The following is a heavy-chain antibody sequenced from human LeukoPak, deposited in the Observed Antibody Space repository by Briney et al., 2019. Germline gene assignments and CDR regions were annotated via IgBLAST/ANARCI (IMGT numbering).Heavy chain of an antibody. CDR3: ARDLRNAYEIGPFDI. CDR2: SRNKDNSYTT. D-gene: IGHD5-12*01. V-gene: IGHV3-72*01. Sequence: GGSLRLSCAASGFIFSDHYMDWVRQAPGKGLEWVGRSRNKDNSYTTEYAASVKGRFTISRDDSKNSLYLQMNSLKTEDTAVYYCARDLRNAYEIGPFDIWGQGTMVTVSS. J-gene: IGHJ3*02. CDR1: GFIFSDHY.